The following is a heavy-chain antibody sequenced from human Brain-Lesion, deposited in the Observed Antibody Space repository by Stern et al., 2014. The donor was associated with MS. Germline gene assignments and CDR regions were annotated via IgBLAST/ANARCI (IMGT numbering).Heavy chain of an antibody. CDR2: FAPEDGET. CDR1: GYTLTELS. V-gene: IGHV1-24*01. Sequence: VQLVESEAEVKKPGASVKVSCKVSGYTLTELSMHWVRQAPRKGLEWMGGFAPEDGETIYAQKFQGRVTMTEDTSTDTAYMELSSLRSEDTAVYYCATLSPGAGGNYYRHFDYWGQGTLVTVSS. CDR3: ATLSPGAGGNYYRHFDY. D-gene: IGHD1-26*01. J-gene: IGHJ4*02.